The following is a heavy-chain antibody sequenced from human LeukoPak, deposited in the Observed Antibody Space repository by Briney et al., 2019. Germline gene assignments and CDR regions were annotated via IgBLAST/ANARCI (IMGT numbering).Heavy chain of an antibody. CDR2: ISYDGSNK. V-gene: IGHV3-30*18. D-gene: IGHD4-17*01. CDR3: AKDPNSGYQHYGDYYFDY. J-gene: IGHJ4*02. Sequence: GGSLRLSCAASGFTFSSYSMNWVRQAPGKGLEWVAVISYDGSNKYYADSVKGRFTISRDNSKNTLYLQMNSLRAEDTAVYYCAKDPNSGYQHYGDYYFDYWGQGTLVTVSS. CDR1: GFTFSSYS.